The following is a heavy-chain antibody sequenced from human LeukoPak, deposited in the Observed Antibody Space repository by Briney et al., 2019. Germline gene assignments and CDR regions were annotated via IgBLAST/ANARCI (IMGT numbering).Heavy chain of an antibody. Sequence: ASVKVSCKASGYTFTSYDINWVRQATGQGLEWMGWMNPNSGSTGYAQKFQGRVTMTRNTSISTAYMELSSLRSEDTAVYYCARGNSHSGSHEGNRFDPWGQGTLVTVSS. D-gene: IGHD6-13*01. J-gene: IGHJ5*02. CDR1: GYTFTSYD. V-gene: IGHV1-8*01. CDR3: ARGNSHSGSHEGNRFDP. CDR2: MNPNSGST.